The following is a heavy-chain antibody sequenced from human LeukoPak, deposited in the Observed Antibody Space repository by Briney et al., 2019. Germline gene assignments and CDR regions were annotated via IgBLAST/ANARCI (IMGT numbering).Heavy chain of an antibody. D-gene: IGHD2-2*01. V-gene: IGHV1-69*05. CDR1: GGTFSSYA. CDR2: IIPIFGTA. Sequence: ASVKVSCKASGGTFSSYAISWVRQAPGQGLEWMGGIIPIFGTANYAQEFQGRVTITTDESTSTAYMELSSLRSEDTAVYYCARGFKGVPDHNWGQGTLVTVSS. CDR3: ARGFKGVPDHN. J-gene: IGHJ4*02.